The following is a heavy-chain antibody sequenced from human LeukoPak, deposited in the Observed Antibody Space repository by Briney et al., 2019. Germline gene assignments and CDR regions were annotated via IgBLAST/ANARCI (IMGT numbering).Heavy chain of an antibody. CDR2: IHYSGST. Sequence: SETLSLTCTVSGGSISSYFWSWIRQPPGKGLEWIGYIHYSGSTNYNPSLKGRVTISVDTSKNQFSLKLSSVTAADTAVYYCASYRASYASGFWGQGTLVTVSS. J-gene: IGHJ4*02. CDR3: ASYRASYASGF. CDR1: GGSISSYF. D-gene: IGHD3-10*01. V-gene: IGHV4-59*01.